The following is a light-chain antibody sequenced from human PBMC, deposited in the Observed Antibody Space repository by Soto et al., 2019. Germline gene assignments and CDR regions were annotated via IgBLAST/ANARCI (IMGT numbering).Light chain of an antibody. J-gene: IGLJ3*02. CDR1: DSNIGAGYS. CDR2: VNT. CDR3: TSFTTTNIWV. Sequence: QAVVTQPPSVSGAPGQRVTFSCTGSDSNIGAGYSVNWYQQIPGTAPKLLVYVNTNRPSGVPDRFSGSTSGTIASLAITGLQAEDEADYYCTSFTTTNIWVFGGGTKLTVL. V-gene: IGLV1-40*01.